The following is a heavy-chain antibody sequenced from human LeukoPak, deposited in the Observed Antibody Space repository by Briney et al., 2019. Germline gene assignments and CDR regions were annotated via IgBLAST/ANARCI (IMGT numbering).Heavy chain of an antibody. Sequence: PGGSLRLSCAASGFTFNSYTLHRVRQVPDKGLEWVTIISFDGDNKYYADSVKGRFTISRDNSKNTLYLQMNSLRPEDTAVYYCAKSGSHNAFDTWGQGTMVTVSS. CDR3: AKSGSHNAFDT. D-gene: IGHD1-26*01. V-gene: IGHV3-30-3*01. CDR1: GFTFNSYT. CDR2: ISFDGDNK. J-gene: IGHJ3*02.